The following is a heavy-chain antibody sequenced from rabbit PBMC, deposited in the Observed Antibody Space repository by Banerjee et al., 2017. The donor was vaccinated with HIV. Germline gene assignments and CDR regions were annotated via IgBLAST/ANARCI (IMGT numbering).Heavy chain of an antibody. CDR3: TRDDAGVAGYGPFNL. CDR1: GFSFSSSYW. CDR2: INTSSGNT. Sequence: QEQLEESGGDLVKPEGSLTLTCTASGFSFSSSYWICWVRQAPGKGLEWIACINTSSGNTVYASWTKGRFTISKTSTTVTLQMTSLTAADTATYFCTRDDAGVAGYGPFNLWGQGTLVTVS. J-gene: IGHJ4*01. D-gene: IGHD4-2*01. V-gene: IGHV1S45*01.